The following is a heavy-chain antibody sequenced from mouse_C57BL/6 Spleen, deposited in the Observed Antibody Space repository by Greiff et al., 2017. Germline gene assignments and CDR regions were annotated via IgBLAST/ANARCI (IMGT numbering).Heavy chain of an antibody. D-gene: IGHD2-4*01. CDR2: IDPSDSYT. CDR3: ARGYDYDGPWFAY. Sequence: VQLQQPGAELEMPGASVKLSCKASGYTFTSYWMHWVKQRPGQGLEWIGEIDPSDSYTNYNQKFKGKSTLTVDKSSSTAYMQLSSLTSEDSAVYYCARGYDYDGPWFAYWGQGTLVTVSA. J-gene: IGHJ3*01. V-gene: IGHV1-69*01. CDR1: GYTFTSYW.